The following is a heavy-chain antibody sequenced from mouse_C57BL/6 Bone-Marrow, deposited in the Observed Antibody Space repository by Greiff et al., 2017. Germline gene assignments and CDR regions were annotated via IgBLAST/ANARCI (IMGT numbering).Heavy chain of an antibody. CDR2: IHPNSGST. CDR1: GYTFTSYW. V-gene: IGHV1-64*01. D-gene: IGHD1-1*01. Sequence: QVQLKQPGAELVKPGASVKLSCKASGYTFTSYWMHWVKQRPGQGLEWIGMIHPNSGSTNYNEKFKSKATLTVDKSSGTAYMQLSSLTSEDSAVYYCARTTVPYWYFDVWGTGTTVTVSS. CDR3: ARTTVPYWYFDV. J-gene: IGHJ1*03.